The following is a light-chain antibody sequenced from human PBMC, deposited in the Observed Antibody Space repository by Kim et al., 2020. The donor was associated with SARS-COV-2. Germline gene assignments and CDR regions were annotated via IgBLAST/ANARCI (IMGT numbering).Light chain of an antibody. CDR3: ERHNNWPPYT. CDR1: QTVGSH. V-gene: IGKV3-15*01. CDR2: SAS. Sequence: EVVITQSPTTLSVSPGESATLACRASQTVGSHVAWYQQTPGQAPRLLIYSASTRATGIPPRFRGSGSGTEFTLTISSLQSEDSAIFFCERHNNWPPYTFGQGTKLEI. J-gene: IGKJ2*01.